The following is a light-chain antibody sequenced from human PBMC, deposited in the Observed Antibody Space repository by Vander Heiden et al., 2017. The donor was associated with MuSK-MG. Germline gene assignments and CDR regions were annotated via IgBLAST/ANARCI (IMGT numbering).Light chain of an antibody. V-gene: IGKV1-5*03. Sequence: DTQMTQSPSTLSASVGDRVTISCRASQSISKWLAWYQQKPGKAPKVLIYEATGLQSAVPSRFILQADDFATYYCQQYNSYPWTFGQGTKVDFK. CDR2: EAT. CDR1: QSISKW. CDR3: QQYNSYPWT. J-gene: IGKJ1*01.